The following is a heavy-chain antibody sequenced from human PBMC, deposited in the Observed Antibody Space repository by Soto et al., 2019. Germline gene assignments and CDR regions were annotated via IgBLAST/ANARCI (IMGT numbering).Heavy chain of an antibody. V-gene: IGHV4-61*01. CDR3: ARKGPRLEEGFDY. Sequence: QVQLQESGPGLVKPSETLSLTCTVSGGSVSSGSYYWNWIRQPPGRGLEWIGCIYYGGSVSYSPSLKRRVTISFDTSRNQFSLRLNSVTAADTAAYDCARKGPRLEEGFDYWGQGTLVTVSS. D-gene: IGHD3-16*01. CDR1: GGSVSSGSYY. J-gene: IGHJ4*02. CDR2: IYYGGSV.